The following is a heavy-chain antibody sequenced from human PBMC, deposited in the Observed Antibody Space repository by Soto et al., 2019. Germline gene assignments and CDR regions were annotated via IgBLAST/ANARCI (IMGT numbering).Heavy chain of an antibody. CDR2: SHHSGAT. D-gene: IGHD3-10*01. Sequence: QVRLQESGPGLVKPSGTLSLTCLVSGGSMSSPNWWTWVGQAPVKGLEWIAESHHSGATNYSPSLKSRAVISIDKSNNQFSLQLTSVTAADTAVYYCATGSPYYYGSGGMWDSWGRGALVTVSS. CDR1: GGSMSSPNW. J-gene: IGHJ4*02. V-gene: IGHV4-4*02. CDR3: ATGSPYYYGSGGMWDS.